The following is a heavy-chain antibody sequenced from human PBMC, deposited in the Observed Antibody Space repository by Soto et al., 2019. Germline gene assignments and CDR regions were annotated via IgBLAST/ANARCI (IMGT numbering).Heavy chain of an antibody. CDR2: IRSKAYGGTT. CDR3: TRGALGVRGVIILASKYAY. J-gene: IGHJ4*02. Sequence: PGGSLRLSCTASGFTFGDYAMSWFRQAPGKGLEWVGFIRSKAYGGTTEYAASVKGRFTISRDDSKSIAYLQMNSLKTEDTAVYYCTRGALGVRGVIILASKYAYWGQGTLVTVSS. V-gene: IGHV3-49*03. CDR1: GFTFGDYA. D-gene: IGHD3-10*01.